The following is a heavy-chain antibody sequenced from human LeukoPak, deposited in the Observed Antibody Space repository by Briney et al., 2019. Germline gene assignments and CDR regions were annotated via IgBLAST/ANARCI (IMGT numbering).Heavy chain of an antibody. V-gene: IGHV3-53*01. CDR3: AKEENYYDSSGYRHNAY. CDR1: GFTVSSNS. Sequence: GGSLRLSCAASGFTVSSNSMSWVRQAPGKGLEWVSLIYSGGTTYYADSVKGRFTISRDNSKNTLYLQMNSLRAEDTAVYYCAKEENYYDSSGYRHNAYWGQGTLVTVSS. D-gene: IGHD3-22*01. J-gene: IGHJ4*02. CDR2: IYSGGTT.